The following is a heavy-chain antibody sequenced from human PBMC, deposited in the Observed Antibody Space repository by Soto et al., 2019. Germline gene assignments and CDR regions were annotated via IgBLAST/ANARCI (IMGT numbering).Heavy chain of an antibody. J-gene: IGHJ3*02. V-gene: IGHV3-15*07. CDR3: TPIVGDTWADGLGAFDI. CDR1: GFTCSNAW. CDR2: IKSKTDGGTT. D-gene: IGHD1-26*01. Sequence: GPLRLSCAASGFTCSNAWRNWIRQATGKGLEWVGRIKSKTDGGTTDYAAPVKGRFTISRDDSKNTLYLQMNSLKTEDTAVYYFTPIVGDTWADGLGAFDIWGQGTMVTVSS.